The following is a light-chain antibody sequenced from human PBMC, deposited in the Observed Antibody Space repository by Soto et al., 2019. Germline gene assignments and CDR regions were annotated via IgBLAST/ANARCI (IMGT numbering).Light chain of an antibody. J-gene: IGKJ4*01. Sequence: DIQMTQSPSSLSASIGDRVTIGFQASQDISNYLNWYQQKPGKAPKLLIFDASNLETGVPSGFSGSGSGTDFTFAISSLQPEDIATYYCQHYDNLPLTFGGGTKVDIK. V-gene: IGKV1-33*01. CDR3: QHYDNLPLT. CDR2: DAS. CDR1: QDISNY.